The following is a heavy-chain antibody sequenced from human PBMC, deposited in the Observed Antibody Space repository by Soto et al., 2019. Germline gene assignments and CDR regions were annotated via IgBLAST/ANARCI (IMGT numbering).Heavy chain of an antibody. CDR3: ARIGGTQRVLDYYIDY. CDR1: GFSLSTGGMR. V-gene: IGHV2-70*04. D-gene: IGHD3-9*01. CDR2: IDWDDVK. Sequence: SGPTLVNPTQTLTLTCNVSGFSLSTGGMRVGWIRQPPGKALEWLARIDWDDVKFYSTSLKTRLTISKDTSKNQVVLTMTNMDPVDTATYYCARIGGTQRVLDYYIDYWGQGTLVTVSS. J-gene: IGHJ4*02.